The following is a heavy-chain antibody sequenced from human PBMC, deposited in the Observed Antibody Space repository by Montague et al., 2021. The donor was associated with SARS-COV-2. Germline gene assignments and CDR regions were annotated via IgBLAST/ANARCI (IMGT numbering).Heavy chain of an antibody. CDR1: GYTFTSYD. J-gene: IGHJ5*02. CDR3: ARGMFGELGAWFDP. Sequence: SVKVSFKASGYTFTSYDINWVRQATGEGLEWMGWMNPNSGSTGYAQKFQGRVTMTRNTSISTAYMELSSLRSEDTAVYYCARGMFGELGAWFDPWGQGILVTVSS. D-gene: IGHD3-10*02. CDR2: MNPNSGST. V-gene: IGHV1-8*01.